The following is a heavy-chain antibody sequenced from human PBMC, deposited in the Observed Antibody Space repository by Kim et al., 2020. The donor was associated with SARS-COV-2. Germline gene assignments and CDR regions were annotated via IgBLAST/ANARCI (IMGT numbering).Heavy chain of an antibody. J-gene: IGHJ4*02. CDR1: GFTFSNAW. D-gene: IGHD6-13*01. V-gene: IGHV3-15*01. CDR3: TTRGIAAAGTPFRDY. CDR2: IKSKTDGGTT. Sequence: GGSLRLSCAASGFTFSNAWMSWVRQAPGKGLEWVGRIKSKTDGGTTDYAAPVKGRFTISRDDSKNTLYLQMNSLKTEDTAVYYCTTRGIAAAGTPFRDYWGQGTLVTVSS.